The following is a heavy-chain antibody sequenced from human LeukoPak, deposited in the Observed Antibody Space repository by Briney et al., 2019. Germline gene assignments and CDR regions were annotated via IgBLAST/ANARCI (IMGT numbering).Heavy chain of an antibody. CDR1: GYTFTSYY. V-gene: IGHV1-46*01. J-gene: IGHJ6*02. CDR2: INPSGGST. D-gene: IGHD3-10*01. Sequence: ASVMVSCKASGYTFTSYYMHWVRQAPGQGLEWMGIINPSGGSTSYAQKFQGRVTMTRDTSTSTVYMELSSLRSEDTAVYYCARGRHYYGSGSYHYYYGMDVWGQGTTVTVSS. CDR3: ARGRHYYGSGSYHYYYGMDV.